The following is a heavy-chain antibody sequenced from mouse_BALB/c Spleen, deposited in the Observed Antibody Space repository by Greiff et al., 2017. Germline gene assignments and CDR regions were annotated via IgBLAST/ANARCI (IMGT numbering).Heavy chain of an antibody. V-gene: IGHV10-1*02. J-gene: IGHJ4*01. D-gene: IGHD1-2*01. CDR1: GFTFNTYA. CDR3: VRHGIRLRAMDY. CDR2: IRSKSNNYAT. Sequence: EVKLQESGGGLVQPKGSLKLSCAASGFTFNTYAMNWVRQAPGKGLEWVARIRSKSNNYATYYADSVKDRFTISRDDSQSMLYLQMNNLKTEDTAMYYCVRHGIRLRAMDYWGQGTSVTVSS.